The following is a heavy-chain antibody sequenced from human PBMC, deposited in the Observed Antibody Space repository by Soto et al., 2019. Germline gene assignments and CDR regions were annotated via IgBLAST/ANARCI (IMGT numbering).Heavy chain of an antibody. CDR2: INSGGNT. CDR3: VRENYYYGMDV. V-gene: IGHV3-66*01. CDR1: GFDASVNY. J-gene: IGHJ6*02. Sequence: EVQLVESGGTLVQPGGSLRLSCAASGFDASVNYMTGVRQAPVKGLEWVSAINSGGNTFYADSVKGRFTISRDNSKKTLYLQMNSLRVEDTAMYYCVRENYYYGMDVWGQGTAVTVSS.